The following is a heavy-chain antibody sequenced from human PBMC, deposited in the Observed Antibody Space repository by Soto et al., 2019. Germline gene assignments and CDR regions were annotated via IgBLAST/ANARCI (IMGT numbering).Heavy chain of an antibody. CDR2: ISSSGSTI. Sequence: GGSLRLSCAASGFTFSSYEMNWVRQVPGKGLEWVSYISSSGSTIYYADSVKGRFTISRDNAKNSLYLQMNSLRAEDTAVYYCARVGSDSYYYYYGMDVWGQGTTVTVSS. V-gene: IGHV3-48*03. CDR3: ARVGSDSYYYYYGMDV. D-gene: IGHD6-25*01. J-gene: IGHJ6*02. CDR1: GFTFSSYE.